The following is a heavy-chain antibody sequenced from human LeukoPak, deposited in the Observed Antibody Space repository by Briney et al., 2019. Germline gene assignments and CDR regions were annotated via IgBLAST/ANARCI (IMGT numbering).Heavy chain of an antibody. CDR2: IYYSGST. CDR1: GGSISSYY. CDR3: ARDVGGSSGNFDY. J-gene: IGHJ4*02. Sequence: PSETLSLTCTVSGGSISSYYWSWIRQPPGKGLGWIGYIYYSGSTNYNPSLKSRVTISVDTSKNQFSLKLSSVTAADTAVYYCARDVGGSSGNFDYWGQGTLVTVSS. D-gene: IGHD6-19*01. V-gene: IGHV4-59*01.